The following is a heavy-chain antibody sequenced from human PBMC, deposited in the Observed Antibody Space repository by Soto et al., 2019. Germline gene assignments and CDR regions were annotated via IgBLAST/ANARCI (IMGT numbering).Heavy chain of an antibody. Sequence: QVQLQESGPGLVKPSQTLSLTCTVSGGSISSGDYYWSWIRQPPGKGLEWIGYIYYSGSTCYNPSRKSRVTISVDTSKNQFSLKLSSVTAADTAVYYCARGVVVVAAVDYWGQGTLVTVSS. CDR1: GGSISSGDYY. CDR3: ARGVVVVAAVDY. CDR2: IYYSGST. D-gene: IGHD2-15*01. V-gene: IGHV4-30-4*01. J-gene: IGHJ4*02.